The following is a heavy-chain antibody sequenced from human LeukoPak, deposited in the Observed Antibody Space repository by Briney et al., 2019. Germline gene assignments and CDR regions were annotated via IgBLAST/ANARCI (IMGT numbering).Heavy chain of an antibody. V-gene: IGHV3-33*01. Sequence: PGGSLRLSCAASGFTFSSYGMHWVRQAPGKGLEWVAVIWYDGSNKYYADSVKGRFTISRDDSKNTLYLQMNSLRAEDTAVYYCASTGYSSSWYGVAFDYWGQGTLVTVSS. CDR3: ASTGYSSSWYGVAFDY. CDR1: GFTFSSYG. CDR2: IWYDGSNK. D-gene: IGHD6-13*01. J-gene: IGHJ4*02.